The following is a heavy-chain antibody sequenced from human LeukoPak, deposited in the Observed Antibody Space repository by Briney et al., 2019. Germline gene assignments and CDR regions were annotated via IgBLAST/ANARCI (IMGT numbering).Heavy chain of an antibody. CDR2: ISGSGGST. Sequence: PGGSLRLSCAASGFTFSSYAMSWVRQAPGKGLEWVSAISGSGGSTYYADSVKGRFTISRDNSKNTLYQQMNSLRAEDTAVYYCAKYPDSSGWSELDYWGQGTLVTVSS. V-gene: IGHV3-23*01. CDR1: GFTFSSYA. D-gene: IGHD6-19*01. CDR3: AKYPDSSGWSELDY. J-gene: IGHJ4*02.